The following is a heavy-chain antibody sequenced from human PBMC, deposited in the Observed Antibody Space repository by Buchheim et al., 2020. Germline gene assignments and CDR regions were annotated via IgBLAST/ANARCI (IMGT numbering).Heavy chain of an antibody. CDR1: GGSFSGYY. D-gene: IGHD2-15*01. J-gene: IGHJ6*02. Sequence: QVQLQQWGAGLLKPSETLSLTCAVYGGSFSGYYWSWIRQPPGKGLEWIGEINHSGSTNYNPSLKSRVTVSVDTSKNQFSLNLTSVTAADTAVYFCARSIGCRGGRCYSGGSGAMDVWGQGTT. V-gene: IGHV4-34*01. CDR2: INHSGST. CDR3: ARSIGCRGGRCYSGGSGAMDV.